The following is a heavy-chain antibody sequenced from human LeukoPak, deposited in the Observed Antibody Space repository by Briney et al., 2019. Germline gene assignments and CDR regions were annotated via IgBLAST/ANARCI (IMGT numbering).Heavy chain of an antibody. V-gene: IGHV3-23*01. CDR3: AREDDTGRYMGDDAFDI. D-gene: IGHD1-26*01. Sequence: GGSLRLSCAASGFTFSSYAMSWVRQAPGKGLEWVSSFSGSGGSTYYADSVKGRFTISRDNSKNTLYLQMNSLRAEDTAVYYCAREDDTGRYMGDDAFDIWGQGTMVTVSS. J-gene: IGHJ3*02. CDR2: FSGSGGST. CDR1: GFTFSSYA.